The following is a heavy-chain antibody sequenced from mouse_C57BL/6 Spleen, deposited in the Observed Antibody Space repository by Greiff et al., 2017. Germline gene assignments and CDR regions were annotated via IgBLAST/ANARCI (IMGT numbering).Heavy chain of an antibody. V-gene: IGHV1-55*01. D-gene: IGHD2-2*01. CDR2: IYPGSGST. CDR3: ARAMVTTGCAY. CDR1: GYTFTSYW. J-gene: IGHJ3*01. Sequence: QVQLQQSGAELVKPGASVKMSCTASGYTFTSYWITWVKQRPGQGLEWIGDIYPGSGSTNYNEKFKSKATLTVDTSSSTAYMQLSSLKSEDSAVYDCARAMVTTGCAYWGQGTLVTVSA.